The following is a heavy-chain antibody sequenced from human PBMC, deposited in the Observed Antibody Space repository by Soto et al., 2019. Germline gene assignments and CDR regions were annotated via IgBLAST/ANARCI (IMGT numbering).Heavy chain of an antibody. D-gene: IGHD6-19*01. CDR1: GFTFSSYG. V-gene: IGHV3-33*01. Sequence: GGSLRLSCAASGFTFSSYGMHWVRQAPGKGLEWVAVIWYDGSNKYYADSVKGRFTISRDNSKNTLYLQMNSLRAEDTAVYYCARDLSAGSGWYLDYWGQGTLVTVSS. CDR3: ARDLSAGSGWYLDY. J-gene: IGHJ4*02. CDR2: IWYDGSNK.